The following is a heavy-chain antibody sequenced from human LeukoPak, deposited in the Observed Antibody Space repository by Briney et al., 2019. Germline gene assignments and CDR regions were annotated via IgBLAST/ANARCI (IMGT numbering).Heavy chain of an antibody. CDR1: GGSISYYY. D-gene: IGHD2-21*02. V-gene: IGHV4-59*08. CDR2: VYYSGST. J-gene: IGHJ3*02. Sequence: KASETLSLTCIVSGGSISYYYWSWIRQPPGKGLEWIGYVYYSGSTSYNPSLKSRVTISLDTSKHQFSLKLNSVTAADTAVYYCARHAYCGGDCFGGAFEIWGQGTMVTVSS. CDR3: ARHAYCGGDCFGGAFEI.